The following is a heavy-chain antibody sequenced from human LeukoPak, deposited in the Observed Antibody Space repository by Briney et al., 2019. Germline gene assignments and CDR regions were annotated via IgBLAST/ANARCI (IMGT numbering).Heavy chain of an antibody. V-gene: IGHV3-53*01. J-gene: IGHJ1*01. CDR1: GFTVSSNY. D-gene: IGHD3-22*01. CDR2: IYSGGST. Sequence: GGSLRLSCAASGFTVSSNYMSWVRQAPGKGLEWVSVIYSGGSTYYADSVKGRFTISRDNSKNTLYLQMNSLRAEDTAVYYCARESNGYDSSGYRGYFQHWGQGTLVTVSS. CDR3: ARESNGYDSSGYRGYFQH.